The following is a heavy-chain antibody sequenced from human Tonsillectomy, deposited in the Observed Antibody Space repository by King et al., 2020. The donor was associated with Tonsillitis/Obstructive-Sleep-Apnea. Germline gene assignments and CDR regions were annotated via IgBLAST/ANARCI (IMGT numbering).Heavy chain of an antibody. CDR1: GFSLSTRGVG. Sequence: TLKESGPTLVKPTQTLTLTCTFSGFSLSTRGVGVGWIRQPPGKALEWLALIYWDDDKRYSPSLKSRLTITKDTSKNQVVLTMTNMDPVDTATYYCAHSPRDFDWLFTPHYFDYWGQGTLVTVSS. CDR2: IYWDDDK. V-gene: IGHV2-5*02. D-gene: IGHD3-9*01. J-gene: IGHJ4*02. CDR3: AHSPRDFDWLFTPHYFDY.